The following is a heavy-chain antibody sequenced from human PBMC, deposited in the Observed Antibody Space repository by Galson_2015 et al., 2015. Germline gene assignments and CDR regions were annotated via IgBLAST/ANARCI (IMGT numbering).Heavy chain of an antibody. Sequence: LRLSCAASGFTFRSYWMSWVRQAPGKGLEWVANIKQDGSEKYYVDSVKGRFSISRDNAKNSLYLQMNSLRAEDTAVYYCARALDYWGQGTLVTVSS. CDR2: IKQDGSEK. CDR1: GFTFRSYW. CDR3: ARALDY. J-gene: IGHJ4*02. V-gene: IGHV3-7*04.